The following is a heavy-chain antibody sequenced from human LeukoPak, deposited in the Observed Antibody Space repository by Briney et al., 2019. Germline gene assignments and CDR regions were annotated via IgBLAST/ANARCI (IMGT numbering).Heavy chain of an antibody. CDR1: GYTFTSYG. D-gene: IGHD3-10*01. J-gene: IGHJ4*02. V-gene: IGHV1-18*01. Sequence: ASVKVSCKASGYTFTSYGISWVRQAPGQGLEWMGWISAYNGNTNYAQKLQGRVTMTTDTSTSTAYMELRSLRSDDTAVYYCARNLGYYGSGSYLYYFDYWGQGTLVTVSS. CDR3: ARNLGYYGSGSYLYYFDY. CDR2: ISAYNGNT.